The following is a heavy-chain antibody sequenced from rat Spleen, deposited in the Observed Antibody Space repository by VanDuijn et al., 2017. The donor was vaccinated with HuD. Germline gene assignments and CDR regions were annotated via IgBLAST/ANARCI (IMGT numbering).Heavy chain of an antibody. CDR3: ARRHYGYTDYFDY. CDR1: GFTFSDYY. Sequence: EVQLEESDGGLVQPGRSLKLSCAASGFTFSDYYMAWVRQAPTKGLEWVATISSDGRKNYYRDSVKGRFTIPRDNAKSTLSLQMDSLRSEDTATYYCARRHYGYTDYFDYWGQGVMVTVSS. J-gene: IGHJ2*01. D-gene: IGHD1-9*01. CDR2: ISSDGRKN. V-gene: IGHV5-29*01.